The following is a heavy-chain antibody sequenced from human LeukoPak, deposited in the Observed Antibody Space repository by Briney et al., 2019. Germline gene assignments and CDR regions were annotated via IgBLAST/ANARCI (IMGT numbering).Heavy chain of an antibody. CDR1: GYTFTGYY. CDR3: ARGTNRDFWSGYYFYFDY. CDR2: INPNSGGT. V-gene: IGHV1-2*02. D-gene: IGHD3-3*01. Sequence: GASVKVSCKASGYTFTGYYMHWVRQAPGQGLEWMGWINPNSGGTNYAQKFQGRVTMTRDTSISTAYMELSRLRSDDTAVYYCARGTNRDFWSGYYFYFDYWGQGTLVTVSS. J-gene: IGHJ4*02.